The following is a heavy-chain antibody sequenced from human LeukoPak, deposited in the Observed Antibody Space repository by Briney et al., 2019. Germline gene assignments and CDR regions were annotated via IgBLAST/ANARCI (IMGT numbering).Heavy chain of an antibody. D-gene: IGHD2-21*02. V-gene: IGHV1-46*01. CDR3: ARGLAYCGGDCSPFDY. Sequence: ASVKVSCTASGYTFTSYYMHWVRQAPGQGLEWMGIINPSGGSTSYAQKFQGRVTMTRDTSISTAYMELSRLRSDDTAVYYCARGLAYCGGDCSPFDYWGQGTLVTVSS. J-gene: IGHJ4*02. CDR2: INPSGGST. CDR1: GYTFTSYY.